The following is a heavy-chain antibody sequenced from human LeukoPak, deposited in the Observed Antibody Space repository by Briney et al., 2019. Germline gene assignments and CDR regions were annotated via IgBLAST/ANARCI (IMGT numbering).Heavy chain of an antibody. V-gene: IGHV1-46*01. D-gene: IGHD3-22*01. Sequence: ASVKVSCKASGYTFTSYYMHWVRQAPGQGLEWMGIINPSGGSTSYAQKFQGRVTMTRDTSTSTVYMELSSLRSEDTAVYYCARNYYDSSGYYSGYRDWGQGTLVTVSS. CDR3: ARNYYDSSGYYSGYRD. CDR2: INPSGGST. J-gene: IGHJ4*02. CDR1: GYTFTSYY.